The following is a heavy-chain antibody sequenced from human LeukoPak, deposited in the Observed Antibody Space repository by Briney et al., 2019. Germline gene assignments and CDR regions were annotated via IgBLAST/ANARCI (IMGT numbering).Heavy chain of an antibody. V-gene: IGHV3-23*01. CDR2: ISGSGGST. J-gene: IGHJ4*02. D-gene: IGHD6-13*01. Sequence: GGSLRLSCAASGFTFSSYAMSWVRQAPGKGLEWVSAISGSGGSTYYADSVKGRFTISRDNSKDTLYLQMNSLRAEDTAVYYCATWYSSSWYSSSYWGQGTLVTVSS. CDR3: ATWYSSSWYSSSY. CDR1: GFTFSSYA.